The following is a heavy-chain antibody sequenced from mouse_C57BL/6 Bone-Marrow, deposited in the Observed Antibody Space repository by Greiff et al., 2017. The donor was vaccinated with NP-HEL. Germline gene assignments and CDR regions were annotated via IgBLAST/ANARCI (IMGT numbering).Heavy chain of an antibody. CDR1: GFNIKDDY. CDR3: TTSNYVFDY. Sequence: DVHLVESGAELVRPGASVKLSCTASGFNIKDDYMHWVKQRPEQGLEWIGWIDPENGDTEYASKFQGKATITADTSSNTAYLQLSSLTSEDTAVYYCTTSNYVFDYWGQGTTLTVSS. CDR2: IDPENGDT. D-gene: IGHD2-5*01. J-gene: IGHJ2*01. V-gene: IGHV14-4*01.